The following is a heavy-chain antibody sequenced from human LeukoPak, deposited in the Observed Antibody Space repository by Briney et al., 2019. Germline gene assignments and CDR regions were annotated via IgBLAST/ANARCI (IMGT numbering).Heavy chain of an antibody. Sequence: GGSLRLSYAASGFTFSSYEMNWVRQAPGKGLEWVSYISSSGSTIYYADSVKGRFTISRGNAKNTLYLQMNSLRAEDTAVYYCAKDYSKTSYYGSGTYYRPNWFDPWGQGTLVTVSS. CDR1: GFTFSSYE. CDR3: AKDYSKTSYYGSGTYYRPNWFDP. CDR2: ISSSGSTI. V-gene: IGHV3-48*03. J-gene: IGHJ5*02. D-gene: IGHD3-10*01.